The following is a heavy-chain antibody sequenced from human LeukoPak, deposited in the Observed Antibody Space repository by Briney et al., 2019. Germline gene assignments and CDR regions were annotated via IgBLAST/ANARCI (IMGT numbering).Heavy chain of an antibody. CDR3: AKDMCSNTSCSRRAFDI. CDR2: ISYDGSNK. D-gene: IGHD2-2*01. Sequence: GGSLRLSCAASGFTFSSFAMHWVRQAPGKGLEWVAVISYDGSNKYYADSVKGRFTISRDNSENTLYLQMNSLRAEDTALFYCAKDMCSNTSCSRRAFDIWGQGTMVTVSS. V-gene: IGHV3-30-3*01. J-gene: IGHJ3*02. CDR1: GFTFSSFA.